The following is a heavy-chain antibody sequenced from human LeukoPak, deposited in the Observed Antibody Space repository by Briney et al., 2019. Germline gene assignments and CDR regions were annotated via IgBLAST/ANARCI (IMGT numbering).Heavy chain of an antibody. D-gene: IGHD3-3*01. CDR3: ARDGLRSLDY. CDR2: IYYSGST. V-gene: IGHV4-61*01. CDR1: GGSVSSGSYY. Sequence: PSETLSLTCTVSGGSVSSGSYYWSWIRQPPGKGLEWIGYIYYSGSTNYNPSLKSRVTISVDTSKNQFSLKLSSVTAADTAVYYCARDGLRSLDYWGQGTLVTVSS. J-gene: IGHJ4*02.